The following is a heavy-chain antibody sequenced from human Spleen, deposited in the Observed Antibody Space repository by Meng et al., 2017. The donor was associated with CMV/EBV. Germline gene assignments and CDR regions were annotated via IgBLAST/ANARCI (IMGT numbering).Heavy chain of an antibody. J-gene: IGHJ3*02. CDR3: ARGGAPRNAFDI. CDR2: ISPHNGNT. Sequence: ASVKVSCKTSGYTFISYAIGWVRQAPGQGLEWMGWISPHNGNTNYAQKFQGRVTLTRDTSISTAYMDLSRLTSDDTAIFYCARGGAPRNAFDIWGQGTLVTVSS. CDR1: GYTFISYA. D-gene: IGHD3-16*01. V-gene: IGHV1-18*01.